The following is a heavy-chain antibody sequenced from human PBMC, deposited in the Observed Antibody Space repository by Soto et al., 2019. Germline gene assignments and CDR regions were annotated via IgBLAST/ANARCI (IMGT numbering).Heavy chain of an antibody. D-gene: IGHD6-13*01. CDR2: IYYSGST. Sequence: QLQLQESGPGLVKPSETLSLTCTVSGGSISSSSYYWGWIRQPPGKGLEWIGSIYYSGSTYYNPSLKSRIPISVDTSKNQYSRKLSSVTAADTAVYYCARRSQLVRVAWFDPWGQGTLVTVSS. J-gene: IGHJ5*02. CDR1: GGSISSSSYY. CDR3: ARRSQLVRVAWFDP. V-gene: IGHV4-39*01.